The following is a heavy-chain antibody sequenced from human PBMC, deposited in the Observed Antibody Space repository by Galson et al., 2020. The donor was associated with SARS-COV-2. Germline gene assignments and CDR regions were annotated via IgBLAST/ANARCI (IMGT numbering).Heavy chain of an antibody. Sequence: ASVKVSCKASGYTFTSYDINWVRQATGQGLEWMGWLNPNSGNTGHAQKFQGRVTITRNTSISTAYMELSSLRSEDTAVYYCAFQTRYCSGGSCWYYFDYWGQGTLVTVSS. D-gene: IGHD2-15*01. V-gene: IGHV1-8*03. CDR2: LNPNSGNT. CDR3: AFQTRYCSGGSCWYYFDY. CDR1: GYTFTSYD. J-gene: IGHJ4*02.